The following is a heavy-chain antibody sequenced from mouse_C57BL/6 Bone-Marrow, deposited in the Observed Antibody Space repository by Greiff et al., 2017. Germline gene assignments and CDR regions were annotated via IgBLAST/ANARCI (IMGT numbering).Heavy chain of an antibody. Sequence: DVQLQESGAELVRPGASVKLSCTASGFNIKDDYMHWVKQRPEQGLEWIGWIDPENGDTEYASKFQGKATITADTSSNTAYLQLSSLTSEDTAVYYCTTCFITTVVAHFDYWGQGTTLTGSS. D-gene: IGHD1-1*01. CDR3: TTCFITTVVAHFDY. CDR2: IDPENGDT. J-gene: IGHJ2*01. CDR1: GFNIKDDY. V-gene: IGHV14-4*01.